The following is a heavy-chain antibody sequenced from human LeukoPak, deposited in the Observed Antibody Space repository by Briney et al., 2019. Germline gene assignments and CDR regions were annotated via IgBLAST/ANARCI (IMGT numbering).Heavy chain of an antibody. CDR2: IKQGGSEK. V-gene: IGHV3-7*01. Sequence: GGSLRLSCAAAGFTFSSYWMSWVRQAPGKGLEWVANIKQGGSEKYYVDSVKGRFTISRDNAKNSLYLQMNSLRAEDKAVYYCARDQGVVQAANSYYYYGMDVWGQGTTVTVSS. J-gene: IGHJ6*02. CDR1: GFTFSSYW. CDR3: ARDQGVVQAANSYYYYGMDV. D-gene: IGHD2-2*01.